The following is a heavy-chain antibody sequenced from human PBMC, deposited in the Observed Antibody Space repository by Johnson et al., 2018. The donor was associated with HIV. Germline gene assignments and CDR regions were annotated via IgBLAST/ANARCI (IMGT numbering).Heavy chain of an antibody. CDR3: ARGGTYYYDRPYDAFDL. CDR1: GFTFSDYY. D-gene: IGHD3-22*01. V-gene: IGHV3-11*04. Sequence: QVQLVESGGGLVKPGGPLRLSCAASGFTFSDYYMSWIHQAPGKGLEWVSYISSSGNTIYYADSVKGRFTISRDNAKNSLYLQMNSLRAEDTAVYYCARGGTYYYDRPYDAFDLWGQGTMVTVSS. CDR2: ISSSGNTI. J-gene: IGHJ3*01.